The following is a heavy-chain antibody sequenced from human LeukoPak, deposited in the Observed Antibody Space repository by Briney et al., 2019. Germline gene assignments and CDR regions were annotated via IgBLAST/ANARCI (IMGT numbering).Heavy chain of an antibody. CDR2: IYYSGST. J-gene: IGHJ6*02. V-gene: IGHV4-59*08. CDR1: GGSISSYY. CDR3: ARRGDYYGMDV. Sequence: SETLSLTCTVSGGSISSYYWSWIRRPPGKGLEWIGYIYYSGSTNYNPSLKSRVTISVDTSKNQFSLKLSSVTAADTAVYYCARRGDYYGMDVWGQGTTVTVSS.